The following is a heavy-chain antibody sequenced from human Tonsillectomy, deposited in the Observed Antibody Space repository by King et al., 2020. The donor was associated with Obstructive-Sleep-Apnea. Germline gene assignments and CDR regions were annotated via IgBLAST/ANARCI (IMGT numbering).Heavy chain of an antibody. D-gene: IGHD1-26*01. CDR2: IYHSGST. Sequence: VPLQESGPGLVKPSETLSLTCTVSGYSISSGYYWGWIRQPPGKGLEWIGSIYHSGSTYYNPSLKSRVTISVDTSKNQFSLKLSSVTAADTAVYYCARAIGGGVVGATSGFDYWGQGTLVTVSS. J-gene: IGHJ4*02. CDR3: ARAIGGGVVGATSGFDY. V-gene: IGHV4-38-2*02. CDR1: GYSISSGYY.